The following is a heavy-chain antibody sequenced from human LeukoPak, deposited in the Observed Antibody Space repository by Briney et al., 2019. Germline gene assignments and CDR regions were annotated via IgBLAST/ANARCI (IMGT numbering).Heavy chain of an antibody. Sequence: PGRSLRLSCAVSGFPFISNYMTWVRQAPGKGLEWVSIIYSDGTSYYADSVRGRFIISRDNSKNTLYLQMNSLRVEDTAVYYCARWGGVTNFDYWGQGTLVTVSS. V-gene: IGHV3-53*01. CDR1: GFPFISNY. D-gene: IGHD3-10*01. J-gene: IGHJ4*02. CDR2: IYSDGTS. CDR3: ARWGGVTNFDY.